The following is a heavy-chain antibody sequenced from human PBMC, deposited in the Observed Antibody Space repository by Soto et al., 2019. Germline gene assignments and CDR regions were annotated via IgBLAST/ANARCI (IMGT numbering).Heavy chain of an antibody. CDR2: ISSSSSTI. CDR3: ARSSPTTVPTNYYYYYYMDV. J-gene: IGHJ6*03. Sequence: GGSLRLSCAASGFTFSSYSMNWVRQAPGKGLEWVSYISSSSSTIYYADSVKGRFTISRDNAKNSLYLQMNSLRAEDTAVYYCARSSPTTVPTNYYYYYYMDVWGKGTTVTVSS. D-gene: IGHD4-4*01. V-gene: IGHV3-48*01. CDR1: GFTFSSYS.